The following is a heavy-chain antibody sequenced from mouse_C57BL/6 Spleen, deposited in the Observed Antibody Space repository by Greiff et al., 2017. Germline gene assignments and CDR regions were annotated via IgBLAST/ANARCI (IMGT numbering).Heavy chain of an antibody. CDR2: ISSGGDYI. Sequence: EVKVEESGEGLVKPGGSLKLSCAASGFTFSSYAMSWVRQTPEKRLEWVAYISSGGDYIYYADTVKGRFTISRGNARNTLYLQMSSLKSEDTAMYYCTREDYGSSSFDYWGQGTTLTVSS. J-gene: IGHJ2*01. D-gene: IGHD1-1*01. V-gene: IGHV5-9-1*02. CDR1: GFTFSSYA. CDR3: TREDYGSSSFDY.